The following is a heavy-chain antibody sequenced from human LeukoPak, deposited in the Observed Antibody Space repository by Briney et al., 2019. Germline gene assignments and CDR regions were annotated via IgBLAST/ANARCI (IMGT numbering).Heavy chain of an antibody. D-gene: IGHD1-26*01. CDR1: GFTFSSYW. V-gene: IGHV3-7*01. Sequence: GGSLRLSCAASGFTFSSYWLNWVRQAPGKGLEWVANIKQDGSETHYVDSVKGRFTISRDNAKNSLYLQMNSLRAEDTAVYYCARHYSGSYYPNYYYYHMDVWGKGTTVTVSS. CDR3: ARHYSGSYYPNYYYYHMDV. CDR2: IKQDGSET. J-gene: IGHJ6*03.